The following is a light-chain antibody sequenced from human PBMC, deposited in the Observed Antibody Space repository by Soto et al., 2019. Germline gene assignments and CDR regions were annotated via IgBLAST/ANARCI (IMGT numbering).Light chain of an antibody. CDR1: QSIGTW. Sequence: DIQLTQSPSSLSASVGDRVTITCRASQSIGTWLAWYQKNPGTAPNLLIYGASSLESGVPSRFSGSGSGTEFNLTISSLQTEDFATYECQQGYRATHTFGQGTRLEIK. CDR2: GAS. V-gene: IGKV1-5*01. CDR3: QQGYRATHT. J-gene: IGKJ5*01.